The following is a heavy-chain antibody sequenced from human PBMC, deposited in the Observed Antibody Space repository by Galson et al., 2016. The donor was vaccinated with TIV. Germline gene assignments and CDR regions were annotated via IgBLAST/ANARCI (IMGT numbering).Heavy chain of an antibody. V-gene: IGHV6-1*01. CDR3: ARGAPSVFGVIMTLDY. Sequence: CAISGDSVSSTSAAWNWIRQSPSRGLEWLGRTYYRSTWYNDYAASLKGRITINPDTSKNQFSLQLTSVTPEDAAVYYCARGAPSVFGVIMTLDYWGQGTLVTVSS. CDR2: TYYRSTWYN. J-gene: IGHJ4*02. D-gene: IGHD3-3*01. CDR1: GDSVSSTSAA.